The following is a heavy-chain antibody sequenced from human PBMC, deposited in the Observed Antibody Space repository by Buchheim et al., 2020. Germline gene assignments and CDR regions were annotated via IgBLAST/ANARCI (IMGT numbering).Heavy chain of an antibody. Sequence: EVQLVESGGGLVQPGGSLRLSCAASGFSVSANYMTWVRQAPGKGLQWVSVIYSAGSTYYADSVKGRFTISRDNSKNTLFFQMNSLRVEDTAVYYCARVVERHWGQGTL. J-gene: IGHJ4*02. CDR2: IYSAGST. CDR1: GFSVSANY. CDR3: ARVVERH. V-gene: IGHV3-66*01.